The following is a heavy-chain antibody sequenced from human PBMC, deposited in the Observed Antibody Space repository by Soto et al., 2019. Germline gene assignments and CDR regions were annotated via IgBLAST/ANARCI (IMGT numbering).Heavy chain of an antibody. CDR3: ATYFAAMAALPLDF. J-gene: IGHJ4*02. V-gene: IGHV1-24*01. Sequence: GASVKASCKVCRYRLEELSIHSVRQAPGKGLEWMGGFDPEDGETIYAQKFQGRVTMTEDTSTDTAYMELSSLRSEDTAVYYCATYFAAMAALPLDFWGQGTLVTVSS. CDR2: FDPEDGET. D-gene: IGHD6-25*01. CDR1: RYRLEELS.